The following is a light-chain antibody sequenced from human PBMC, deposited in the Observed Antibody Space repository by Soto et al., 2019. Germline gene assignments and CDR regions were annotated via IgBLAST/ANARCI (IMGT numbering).Light chain of an antibody. CDR1: QTISSW. V-gene: IGKV1-39*01. CDR3: QQSYSTPPT. Sequence: DSQMTQSRSTLSGSVGDRVTITCRASQTISSWLAWYQQKPGKAPKLLIYAATSLQSGVPSRFSGSGSGTDFTLTISSLQPEDFATYYCQQSYSTPPTFGQGTKVDI. CDR2: AAT. J-gene: IGKJ1*01.